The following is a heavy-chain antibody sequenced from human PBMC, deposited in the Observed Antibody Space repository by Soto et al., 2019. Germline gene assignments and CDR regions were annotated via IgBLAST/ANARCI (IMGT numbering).Heavy chain of an antibody. CDR3: VRGGIAGHWFDP. CDR2: IFHSGST. D-gene: IGHD2-15*01. J-gene: IGHJ5*02. Sequence: QVQLQESRPGLVKPSQTLSLTCSVSRAFLNSGGFYYSWIRQPPGKGLEWLGYIFHSGSTLYNPSLRGRLTLSADTSRNQLSLQLTSVTAADTAVYYCVRGGIAGHWFDPWGQGILVTVSS. CDR1: RAFLNSGGFY. V-gene: IGHV4-31*03.